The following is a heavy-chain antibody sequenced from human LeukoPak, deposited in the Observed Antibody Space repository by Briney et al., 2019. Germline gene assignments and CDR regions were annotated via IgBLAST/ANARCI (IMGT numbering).Heavy chain of an antibody. D-gene: IGHD1-26*01. CDR3: ARARSEADRRSAFDI. J-gene: IGHJ3*02. CDR1: GGSLSSSSSY. Sequence: SETLSLTCTVSGGSLSSSSSYWGWIRQPPGKGLEWIGSIYYSGSTYYNPSLKSRVPISVDTSKNQFSLKLSSVTAADTAVNYCARARSEADRRSAFDIWGQGTMVTVSS. V-gene: IGHV4-39*07. CDR2: IYYSGST.